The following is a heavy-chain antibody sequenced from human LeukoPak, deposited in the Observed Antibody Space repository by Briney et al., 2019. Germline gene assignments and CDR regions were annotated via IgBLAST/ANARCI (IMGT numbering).Heavy chain of an antibody. J-gene: IGHJ4*02. D-gene: IGHD6-19*01. Sequence: SETLSLTCAVYGGPFSGYYWSWIRQPPGKGLEWIGEINHSGSTNYNPSLKSRVTISVDTSKNQFSLKLSSVTAADTAVYYCASRPGYSSGWYSAYWGQGTLVTVSS. CDR1: GGPFSGYY. V-gene: IGHV4-34*01. CDR2: INHSGST. CDR3: ASRPGYSSGWYSAY.